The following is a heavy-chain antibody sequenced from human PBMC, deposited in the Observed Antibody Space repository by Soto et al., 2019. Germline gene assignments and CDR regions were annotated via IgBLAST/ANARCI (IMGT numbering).Heavy chain of an antibody. J-gene: IGHJ4*02. Sequence: SETLSLTCTVSGGSISSSSYYWGWIRQPPGKGLEWIGSIYYSGSTYYNPSLKSRVTISVDTSKNQFSLKLSSVTAADTAVYYCASYYDFWSGLLDYWGQGTLVTVSS. V-gene: IGHV4-39*01. CDR1: GGSISSSSYY. D-gene: IGHD3-3*01. CDR3: ASYYDFWSGLLDY. CDR2: IYYSGST.